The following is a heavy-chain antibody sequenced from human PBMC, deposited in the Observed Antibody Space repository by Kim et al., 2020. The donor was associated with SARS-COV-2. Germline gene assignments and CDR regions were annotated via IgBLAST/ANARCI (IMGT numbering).Heavy chain of an antibody. D-gene: IGHD1-26*01. CDR2: IYPGDSDT. J-gene: IGHJ3*01. Sequence: GESLKISCQGSGYSFNRNYVGWVRQMPGKGLQWVGSIYPGDSDTRYSPSFQGQVTISADKSTTTAYLQWSSLKASDTAMYFCARHADGTYPPYAFDLWGQGTMVTVSS. CDR3: ARHADGTYPPYAFDL. V-gene: IGHV5-51*01. CDR1: GYSFNRNY.